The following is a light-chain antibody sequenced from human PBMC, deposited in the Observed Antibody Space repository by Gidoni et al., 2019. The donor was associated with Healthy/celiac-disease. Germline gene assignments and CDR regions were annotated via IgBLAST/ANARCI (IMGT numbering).Light chain of an antibody. V-gene: IGKV1-8*01. CDR2: AAS. CDR3: QQYYSYSWT. J-gene: IGKJ1*01. Sequence: ALRMTQSPSSFSASTGDRVTITCRASQGISSYLAWYQQKPGTAPNLLIYAASPLQSGVPSRFSGSGSGTDFTLTISCLQSEDFATYYCQQYYSYSWTFGQGTKVEIK. CDR1: QGISSY.